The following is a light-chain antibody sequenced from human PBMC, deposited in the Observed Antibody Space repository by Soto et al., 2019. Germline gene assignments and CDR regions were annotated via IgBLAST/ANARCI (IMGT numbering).Light chain of an antibody. J-gene: IGKJ1*01. CDR2: GAS. V-gene: IGKV3-20*01. CDR3: QQYGSSGT. CDR1: QSVSNNY. Sequence: EIVLTQSPGTLSLYPGERATLSCRASQSVSNNYLAWYQQKPGQAPRLLIYGASNRATGIPDRFSGSGSGTDFTLTISRLEPEDFAVYYCQQYGSSGTFGQRT.